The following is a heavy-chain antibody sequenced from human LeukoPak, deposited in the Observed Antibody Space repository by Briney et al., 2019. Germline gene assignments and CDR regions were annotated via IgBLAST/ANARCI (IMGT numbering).Heavy chain of an antibody. V-gene: IGHV3-53*01. CDR1: GFTVSSNY. J-gene: IGHJ3*02. Sequence: GGSLRLSCAASGFTVSSNYMSWVRQAPGKGLEWASVIYSGGSTYYADSVKGRFTISRDNSKNTLYLQMNSLRAEDTAVYYCARVDFFRAFDIWGQGTMVTVSS. D-gene: IGHD3-3*01. CDR3: ARVDFFRAFDI. CDR2: IYSGGST.